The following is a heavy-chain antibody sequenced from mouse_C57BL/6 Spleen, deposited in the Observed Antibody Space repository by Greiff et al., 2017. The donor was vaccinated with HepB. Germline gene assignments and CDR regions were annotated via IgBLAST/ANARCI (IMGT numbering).Heavy chain of an antibody. J-gene: IGHJ2*01. V-gene: IGHV1-19*01. Sequence: EVQLQQSGPVLVKPGASVKMSCKASGYTFTDYYMNWVKQSHGKSLEWIGVINPYNGGTSYKQKFKGKATLNVYKSSRPAYMELNSLTSEESAVYYFARSLYDYDVYFYYWGQGTTLTVSS. CDR1: GYTFTDYY. D-gene: IGHD2-4*01. CDR3: ARSLYDYDVYFYY. CDR2: INPYNGGT.